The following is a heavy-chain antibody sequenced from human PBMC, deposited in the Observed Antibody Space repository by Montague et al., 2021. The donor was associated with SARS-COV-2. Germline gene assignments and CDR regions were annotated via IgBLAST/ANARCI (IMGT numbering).Heavy chain of an antibody. CDR3: ARDDLTFGESI. D-gene: IGHD3-10*01. V-gene: IGHV4-59*01. J-gene: IGHJ3*02. Sequence: ITNYNPSLESRVTISVDTSKNQVSLKLTSVTAADTAVYYCARDDLTFGESIWGQGTMVTGCS. CDR2: IT.